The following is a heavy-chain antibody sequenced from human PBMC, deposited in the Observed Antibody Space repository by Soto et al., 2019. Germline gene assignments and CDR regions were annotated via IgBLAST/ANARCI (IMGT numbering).Heavy chain of an antibody. CDR3: ARDKVDIGVSGTLYYYGMDV. V-gene: IGHV4-59*01. J-gene: IGHJ6*02. CDR1: GGSISNYY. D-gene: IGHD6-19*01. Sequence: QVQLQESGPGLVKPSETLSLTCTVSGGSISNYYWSWIRQPPGKGLEWIGYIYYSGSTNYNPSLKSRVTISVDTPKNQFSRTLSSVTAADTAVYYWARDKVDIGVSGTLYYYGMDVWGQGTTVTVSS. CDR2: IYYSGST.